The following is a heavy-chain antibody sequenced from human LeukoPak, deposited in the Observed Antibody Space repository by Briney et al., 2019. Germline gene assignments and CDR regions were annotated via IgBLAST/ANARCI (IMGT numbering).Heavy chain of an antibody. CDR3: ARYREMSTIRNGFDV. CDR1: GFTFSAYS. Sequence: PGGSLRLSCAASGFTFSAYSMNWVRQAPGKGLEWVSYISTSSSYIYYADSVKGRFTVSRDNAKNSLFLQMNSLRAEDTALYYCARYREMSTIRNGFDVWGQGTIVSVSS. CDR2: ISTSSSYI. D-gene: IGHD5-24*01. J-gene: IGHJ3*01. V-gene: IGHV3-21*01.